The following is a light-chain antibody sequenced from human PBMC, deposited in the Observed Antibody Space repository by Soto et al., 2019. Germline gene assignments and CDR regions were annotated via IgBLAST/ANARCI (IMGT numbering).Light chain of an antibody. CDR1: RSNIGSNT. J-gene: IGLJ1*01. V-gene: IGLV1-44*01. Sequence: QSVLTQPPSASGAPGQRVTISCSGSRSNIGSNTVNWYQQLPGTAPKHLIYSHNQRPSGVPDRFSVSKSGTSASLAISGLQFEDEADYYCATWDDNLDGYVFGTGTKVTVL. CDR3: ATWDDNLDGYV. CDR2: SHN.